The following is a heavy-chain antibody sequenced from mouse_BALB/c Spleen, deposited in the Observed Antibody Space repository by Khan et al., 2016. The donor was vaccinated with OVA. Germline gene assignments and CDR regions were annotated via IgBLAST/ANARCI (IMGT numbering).Heavy chain of an antibody. CDR3: TRLAYYYDSEGFAY. CDR2: ISSGGSYT. V-gene: IGHV5-6*01. J-gene: IGHJ3*01. CDR1: GFTFSTFG. D-gene: IGHD1-1*01. Sequence: EVELVESGGDLVKPGGSLKLSCAASGFTFSTFGMSWVRQTPDKRLEWVATISSGGSYTYYPDNVKGRFTISRDNAKKTLYLQVSSLKSEDTAMYYCTRLAYYYDSEGFAYWGQGILVTVSA.